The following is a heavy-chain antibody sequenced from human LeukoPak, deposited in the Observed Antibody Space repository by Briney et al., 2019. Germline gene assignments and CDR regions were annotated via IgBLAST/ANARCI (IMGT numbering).Heavy chain of an antibody. CDR2: IYYSGST. CDR1: GGSISSYY. CDR3: ARASDHDYGDYLFDY. Sequence: SETLSLTCTVSGGSISSYYWSWIRQLPGKGLEWIGYIYYSGSTNYNPSLKSRVTISVDTSKNQFSLKLSSVTAADTAVYYCARASDHDYGDYLFDYWGQGTLVTVSS. D-gene: IGHD4-17*01. V-gene: IGHV4-59*12. J-gene: IGHJ4*02.